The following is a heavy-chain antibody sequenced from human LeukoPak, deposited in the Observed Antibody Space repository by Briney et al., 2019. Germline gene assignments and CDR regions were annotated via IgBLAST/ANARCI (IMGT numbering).Heavy chain of an antibody. J-gene: IGHJ4*02. V-gene: IGHV4-34*01. D-gene: IGHD6-19*01. CDR2: MNPSGST. Sequence: PSETLSLTCAVYGGSFSGYYWTWIRQAPEKGLEWIGEMNPSGSTNYNPSLKSRVTISVDTSKNQFSLKLSSVTAADTAVYYCARHLGRRGWLGYYFDYWGQGTLVTVSS. CDR1: GGSFSGYY. CDR3: ARHLGRRGWLGYYFDY.